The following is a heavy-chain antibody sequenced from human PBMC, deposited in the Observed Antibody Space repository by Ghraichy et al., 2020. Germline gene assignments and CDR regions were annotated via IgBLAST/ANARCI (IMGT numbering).Heavy chain of an antibody. CDR1: GYTFTGYY. D-gene: IGHD3-16*02. Sequence: ASVKVSCKASGYTFTGYYMHWVRQAPGQGLEWMGWINPNSGGTNYAQKFQGWVTMTRDTSISTAYMELSRLRSDDTAVYYCARAWGGYRLQFDYWGQGTLVTVSS. CDR2: INPNSGGT. CDR3: ARAWGGYRLQFDY. V-gene: IGHV1-2*04. J-gene: IGHJ4*02.